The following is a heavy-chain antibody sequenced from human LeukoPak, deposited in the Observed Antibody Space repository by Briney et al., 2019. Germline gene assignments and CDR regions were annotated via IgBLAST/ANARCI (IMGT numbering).Heavy chain of an antibody. CDR3: TRLEAAAGY. CDR1: GFTFSGSA. D-gene: IGHD6-13*01. J-gene: IGHJ4*02. Sequence: SGGSLRLSCAASGFTFSGSAMHWVRQASGKGLEWVGCIRSKANSYATAYAASGKGRFTSSRDDSKNTAYLQMNSLKTEDTAVYYCTRLEAAAGYWGQGTLVTVSS. CDR2: IRSKANSYAT. V-gene: IGHV3-73*01.